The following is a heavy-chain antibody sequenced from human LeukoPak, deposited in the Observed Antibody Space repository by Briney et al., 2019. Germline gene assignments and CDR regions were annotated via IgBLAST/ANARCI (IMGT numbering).Heavy chain of an antibody. CDR1: GFTFSSYG. V-gene: IGHV3-23*01. CDR2: ISDSGGRT. CDR3: NYYDSSGYYKVFDY. Sequence: PGETLRLSCAASGFTFSSYGMSWVRQAPGKGLEWVSAISDSGGRTFYADSVKGRFTISRDNSKNTLYLQMNSLRAEDTAVYYCNYYDSSGYYKVFDYWGQGTLVTVSS. D-gene: IGHD3-22*01. J-gene: IGHJ4*02.